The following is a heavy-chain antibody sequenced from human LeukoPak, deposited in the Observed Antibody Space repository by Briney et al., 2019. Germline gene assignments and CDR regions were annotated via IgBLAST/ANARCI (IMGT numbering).Heavy chain of an antibody. D-gene: IGHD2-2*01. V-gene: IGHV4-38-2*02. J-gene: IGHJ6*02. CDR2: ISHGGDY. CDR3: ARDSQNWLRTTSHFYVMDV. CDR1: GYSISSGYY. Sequence: PSETLSLTCSVSGYSISSGYYWGWIRQPPGKGLEWIGSISHGGDYYYYNPSLTSRVTISADTSKNQFSLKLSSVTAADTAVYYCARDSQNWLRTTSHFYVMDVWGQGTTVTVSS.